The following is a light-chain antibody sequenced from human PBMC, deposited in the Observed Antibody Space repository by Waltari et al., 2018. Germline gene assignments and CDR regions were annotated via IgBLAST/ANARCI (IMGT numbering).Light chain of an antibody. CDR1: QSISSW. CDR3: QQTYNTPRT. V-gene: IGKV1-5*01. J-gene: IGKJ2*01. CDR2: DAS. Sequence: DIQMTQSPSTLSASVGDRVTIPCRASQSISSWLAWYQQKPGKAPKLLIYDASSLESGVPSRFSGSGSGTEFTLTISSLQPDDFATYYCQQTYNTPRTFGQGTKLEIK.